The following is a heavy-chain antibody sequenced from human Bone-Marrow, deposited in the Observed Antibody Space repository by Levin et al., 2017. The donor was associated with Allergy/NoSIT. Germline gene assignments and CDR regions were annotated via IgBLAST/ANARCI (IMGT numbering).Heavy chain of an antibody. Sequence: GESLKISCAASGFTFSSYGMHWVRQAPGKGLEWVAVISYDGSNKYYADSVKGRFTISRDNSKNTLYLQMNSLRAEDTAVYYCAKGGAIVVPAVRGAFDIWGQGTMVTVSS. D-gene: IGHD2-2*01. V-gene: IGHV3-30*18. J-gene: IGHJ3*02. CDR1: GFTFSSYG. CDR3: AKGGAIVVPAVRGAFDI. CDR2: ISYDGSNK.